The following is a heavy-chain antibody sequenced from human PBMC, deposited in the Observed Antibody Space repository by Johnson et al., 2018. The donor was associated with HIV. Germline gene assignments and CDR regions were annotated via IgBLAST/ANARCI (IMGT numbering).Heavy chain of an antibody. D-gene: IGHD4-17*01. CDR2: ISWNSGSI. V-gene: IGHV3-9*01. CDR1: GFTFDDYA. J-gene: IGHJ3*02. Sequence: VQLVESGGGLVQPDRSLRLSCAASGFTFDDYAMHWVRQAPGKGLEWVSGISWNSGSIGYADSVKGRFTISRDNAKNSLYLQMNSLIAEDTALYSCAKDRTKDYGDYSGDAFDIWGQGTMVTVSS. CDR3: AKDRTKDYGDYSGDAFDI.